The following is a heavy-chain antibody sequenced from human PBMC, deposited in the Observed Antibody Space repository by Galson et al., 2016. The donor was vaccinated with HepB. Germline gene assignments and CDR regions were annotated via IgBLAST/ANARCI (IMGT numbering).Heavy chain of an antibody. CDR3: ARGKSLLTMPWNYGLDV. V-gene: IGHV3-13*01. J-gene: IGHJ6*04. D-gene: IGHD4/OR15-4a*01. Sequence: SLRLSCAASGFTSSIHDMHWVRQAPGKGLEWVSAIETAGDTYYADSVKGRFTISRENAKNSLYLQMNSLRAGDTAVYYCARGKSLLTMPWNYGLDVWGKGTTVSVSS. CDR2: IETAGDT. CDR1: GFTSSIHD.